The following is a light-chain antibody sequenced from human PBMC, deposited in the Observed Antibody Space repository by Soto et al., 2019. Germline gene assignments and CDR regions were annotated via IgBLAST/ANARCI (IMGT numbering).Light chain of an antibody. CDR3: ISYAGANSVV. J-gene: IGLJ2*01. Sequence: QSALTQPPSASGSPGQSVTISCTGMSSDVGGYNYVSWYQQHPGKAPKLMIYEVSKLPSGVPDRFSGSKSGNTASLTVSGLQAEDEADYYCISYAGANSVVFGGGTKLTVL. CDR2: EVS. CDR1: SSDVGGYNY. V-gene: IGLV2-8*01.